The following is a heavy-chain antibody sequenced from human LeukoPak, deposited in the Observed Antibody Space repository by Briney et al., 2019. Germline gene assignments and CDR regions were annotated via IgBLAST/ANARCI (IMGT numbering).Heavy chain of an antibody. CDR1: GGTFSSYA. D-gene: IGHD4-17*01. Sequence: SVKVSCKASGGTFSSYAISWVRQAPGQGLEWMGRIIPILGIANYAQKFQGRVTITADKSTSTAYMELSSLRSEDAAVYYCARTRRDYGFNYYYYGMDVWGQGTTVTVSS. CDR2: IIPILGIA. CDR3: ARTRRDYGFNYYYYGMDV. V-gene: IGHV1-69*04. J-gene: IGHJ6*02.